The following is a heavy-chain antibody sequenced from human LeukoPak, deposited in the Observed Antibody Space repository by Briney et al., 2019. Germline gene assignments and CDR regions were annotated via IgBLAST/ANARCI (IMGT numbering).Heavy chain of an antibody. CDR2: IYYSGST. CDR3: ARLIYYYDSSGYQYYFDY. V-gene: IGHV4-39*01. CDR1: GGSISSSSYY. J-gene: IGHJ4*02. D-gene: IGHD3-22*01. Sequence: SETLSLTCTVSGGSISSSSYYWGWIRQPPGKGLEWIGSIYYSGSTYYNPSLKSRVTISVDTSKNQFSLKLSSVTAADTAVYYCARLIYYYDSSGYQYYFDYWGQGTLVTVSS.